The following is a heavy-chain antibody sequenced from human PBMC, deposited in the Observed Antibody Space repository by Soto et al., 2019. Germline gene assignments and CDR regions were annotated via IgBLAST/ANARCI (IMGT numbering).Heavy chain of an antibody. CDR1: GFTFSSYA. Sequence: HPGGSLRLSCAASGFTFSSYAMSWVRQAPGKGLEWVSAISGSGGSTYYADSVKGRFTIPRDNSKNTLYLQMKSLRAEDTAVYYCPQAIQSAYHSDSSGWFDYWGQGPLITVSS. D-gene: IGHD3-22*01. J-gene: IGHJ4*02. CDR2: ISGSGGST. CDR3: PQAIQSAYHSDSSGWFDY. V-gene: IGHV3-23*01.